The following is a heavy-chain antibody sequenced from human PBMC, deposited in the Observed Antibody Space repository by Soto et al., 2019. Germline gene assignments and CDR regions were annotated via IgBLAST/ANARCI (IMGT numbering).Heavy chain of an antibody. V-gene: IGHV3-73*01. CDR3: TRHSVDC. CDR2: IRSKTSGYAT. Sequence: EVQVVESGGGLVQPGGSLKLSCVGSGFTFSDAAMHWVRQASGKGLEWVGRIRSKTSGYATAYSASVEGRFTLYRDDSKNTAYRHMNSLKTEDTAGYYCTRHSVDCWGQGTLVTVSS. CDR1: GFTFSDAA. J-gene: IGHJ4*02.